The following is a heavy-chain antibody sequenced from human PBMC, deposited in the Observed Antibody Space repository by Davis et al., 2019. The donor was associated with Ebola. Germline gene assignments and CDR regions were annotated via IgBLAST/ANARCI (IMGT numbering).Heavy chain of an antibody. Sequence: AASVKVSCKASGYTFTGYYIHWVRQAPGQGLEWMGWNNPNSGDTKYSQKFQGWVTMTRDTPISPAYMELNRLTSDDTAVYYCARDRVCSGATCYAYFDFWGQGTLVTVSS. CDR2: NNPNSGDT. D-gene: IGHD2-15*01. V-gene: IGHV1-2*04. CDR3: ARDRVCSGATCYAYFDF. CDR1: GYTFTGYY. J-gene: IGHJ4*02.